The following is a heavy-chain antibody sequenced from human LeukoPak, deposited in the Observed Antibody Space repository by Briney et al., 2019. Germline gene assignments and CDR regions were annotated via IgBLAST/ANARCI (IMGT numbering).Heavy chain of an antibody. Sequence: GASVRVSCKASGYTFTGDYMHWVRQAPGQGLEWMGWINPNSGDTKYARKFQGRVTMTRDTSISTAYMELSRLTSDDTAVYYCARDFAYCSGIDCYTLYYFDHWGQGTLVTVSS. V-gene: IGHV1-2*02. CDR3: ARDFAYCSGIDCYTLYYFDH. J-gene: IGHJ4*02. CDR2: INPNSGDT. D-gene: IGHD2-2*02. CDR1: GYTFTGDY.